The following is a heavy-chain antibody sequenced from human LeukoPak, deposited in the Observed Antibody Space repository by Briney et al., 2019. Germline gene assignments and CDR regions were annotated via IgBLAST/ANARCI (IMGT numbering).Heavy chain of an antibody. Sequence: QAGGSLRLSCAASGFTFSSYGMHWVRQAPGKGLEWVAFIRYDGSNKYYADSVKGRFTISRDNSKNTLYLQMNSLRAEDTAVYYCAKEGTRFLEWLLHHFDYWGQGTLVTVSS. J-gene: IGHJ4*02. D-gene: IGHD3-3*01. CDR3: AKEGTRFLEWLLHHFDY. V-gene: IGHV3-30*02. CDR2: IRYDGSNK. CDR1: GFTFSSYG.